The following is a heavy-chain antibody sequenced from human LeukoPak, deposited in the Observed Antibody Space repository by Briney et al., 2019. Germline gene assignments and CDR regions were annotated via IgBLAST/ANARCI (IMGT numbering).Heavy chain of an antibody. V-gene: IGHV1-8*01. D-gene: IGHD3-10*01. J-gene: IGHJ6*02. CDR1: GYTFTSYD. CDR2: MNPNSGNT. Sequence: ASVTVSFKASGYTFTSYDINWVGQATGQGLEWMGWMNPNSGNTGYAQKFQGRVTMTRNTSISTAYMELSSLRSEDTAVYYCAREFPLEITMVRGVIINPPSGMDVWGQGTTVTVSS. CDR3: AREFPLEITMVRGVIINPPSGMDV.